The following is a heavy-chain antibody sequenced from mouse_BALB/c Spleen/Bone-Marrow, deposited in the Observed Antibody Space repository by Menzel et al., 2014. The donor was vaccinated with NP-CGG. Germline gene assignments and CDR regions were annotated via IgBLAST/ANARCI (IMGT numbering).Heavy chain of an antibody. CDR2: ISSGGSYT. V-gene: IGHV5-9-4*01. CDR1: GFTFSNYA. Sequence: EVQGVESGGGLVEPGVSLKLSCAASGFTFSNYAMSWVRQSPEKRLEWVAEISSGGSYTYYPDTVTGRFTISRDNAKNTLYLEMSSLRSEETALYYSGTDHYGYYTIDYSGQAASVTVSS. CDR3: GTDHYGYYTIDY. J-gene: IGHJ4*01. D-gene: IGHD1-2*01.